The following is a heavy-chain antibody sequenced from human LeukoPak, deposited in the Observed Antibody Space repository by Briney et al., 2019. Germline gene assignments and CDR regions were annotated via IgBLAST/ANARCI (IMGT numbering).Heavy chain of an antibody. V-gene: IGHV3-23*01. J-gene: IGHJ4*02. CDR3: ASNGGNSGWYPYY. Sequence: GGSLRLSCAASGFTFSSYAMNWVRQAPGKGLEWVSAISGTGGTTYYADSVKGRSTISRDNSKNTLYLQMDSLRAEDTALYYCASNGGNSGWYPYYWGQGTLVTVSS. D-gene: IGHD6-19*01. CDR2: ISGTGGTT. CDR1: GFTFSSYA.